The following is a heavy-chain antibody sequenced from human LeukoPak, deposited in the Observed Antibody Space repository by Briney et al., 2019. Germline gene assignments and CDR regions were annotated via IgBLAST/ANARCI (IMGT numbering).Heavy chain of an antibody. Sequence: ASVKVSCKASGYTFTGYYMHWVRQAPGQGLEWMGWINPNSGGTNYAQKFQGRVTMTRDTSISTAYMELRSLRSDDTAVYYCARDRGFSYSYGGLFDYWGQGTLVTVSS. J-gene: IGHJ4*02. CDR3: ARDRGFSYSYGGLFDY. CDR2: INPNSGGT. D-gene: IGHD5-18*01. V-gene: IGHV1-2*02. CDR1: GYTFTGYY.